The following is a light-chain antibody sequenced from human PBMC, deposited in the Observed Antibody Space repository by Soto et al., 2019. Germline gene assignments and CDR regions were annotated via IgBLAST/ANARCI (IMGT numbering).Light chain of an antibody. V-gene: IGLV2-14*03. CDR2: DVS. CDR1: SSDIGDSNY. CDR3: SSFRSSSTSYV. J-gene: IGLJ1*01. Sequence: QSVLTQPASVSGSPGQSITISCTGTSSDIGDSNYVSWYQQHPGKAPKLVIYDVSNRPSGVSNRFSGSKSANTASLTISGLQAEHEADYYCSSFRSSSTSYVFGTGPKVTVL.